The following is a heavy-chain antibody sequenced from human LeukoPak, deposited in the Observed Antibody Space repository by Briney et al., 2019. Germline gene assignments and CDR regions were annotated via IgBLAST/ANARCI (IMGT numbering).Heavy chain of an antibody. D-gene: IGHD6-13*01. J-gene: IGHJ6*03. CDR1: GGSFSGYY. Sequence: PSETLSLTCAVYGGSFSGYYWSWIRQPPGKGLEWIGEINHSGSTNYNPSLKSRVTISVDTSKNQFSLKLSSVTAADTAVYYCARGPYSSSWKSSYYMDVWGKGTTVTVSS. CDR2: INHSGST. V-gene: IGHV4-34*01. CDR3: ARGPYSSSWKSSYYMDV.